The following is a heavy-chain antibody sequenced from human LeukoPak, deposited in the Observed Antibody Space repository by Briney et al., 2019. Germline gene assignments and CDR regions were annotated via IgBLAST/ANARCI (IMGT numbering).Heavy chain of an antibody. CDR1: GFTFSSYS. Sequence: GGSLRLSCAASGFTFSSYSMNWVRQAPGKGLEWVSSISSSSSYIYYADSVEGRFTISRDNAKNSLYLQMNSLRAEDTAVYYCARTIISSGWYASFDYWGQGTLVTVSS. D-gene: IGHD6-19*01. V-gene: IGHV3-21*01. CDR3: ARTIISSGWYASFDY. CDR2: ISSSSSYI. J-gene: IGHJ4*02.